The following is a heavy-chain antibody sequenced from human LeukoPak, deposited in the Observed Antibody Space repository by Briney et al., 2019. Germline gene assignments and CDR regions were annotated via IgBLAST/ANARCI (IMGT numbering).Heavy chain of an antibody. CDR1: GFTFDDYA. V-gene: IGHV3-9*03. CDR2: ISWNSGSI. D-gene: IGHD6-19*01. CDR3: AKDIHSGWNRVYYYYYMDV. J-gene: IGHJ6*03. Sequence: HPGRSLRLSCAASGFTFDDYAMHWVRQAPGKGLEWVSGISWNSGSIGYADSVKGRFTISRDNAKNSLYLQMNSLRAEDMALYYCAKDIHSGWNRVYYYYYMDVWGKGTTVTVSS.